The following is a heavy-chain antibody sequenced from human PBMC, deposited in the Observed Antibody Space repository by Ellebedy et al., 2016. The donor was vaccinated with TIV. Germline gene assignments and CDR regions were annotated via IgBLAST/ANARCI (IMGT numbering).Heavy chain of an antibody. D-gene: IGHD6-19*01. V-gene: IGHV1-2*02. Sequence: ASVKVSCKASGYTFSAHYIHWVRQAPGQGLEWMGWINLKSGGTNYVQTFHGRVTMTRDTSISTANLDLSSLRLDDTAVYYCARAGSGWYEMDHWGQGTLVAVS. J-gene: IGHJ4*02. CDR1: GYTFSAHY. CDR3: ARAGSGWYEMDH. CDR2: INLKSGGT.